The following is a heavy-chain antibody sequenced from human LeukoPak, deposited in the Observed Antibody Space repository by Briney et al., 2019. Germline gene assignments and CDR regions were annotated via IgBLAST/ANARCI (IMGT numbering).Heavy chain of an antibody. D-gene: IGHD3-10*01. CDR2: ISGSGGIT. CDR3: AKERTSTYGYNWFDP. J-gene: IGHJ5*02. Sequence: PGGSLRLSCAASGFTFSSYAMSWVRQAPGKGLEWVSSISGSGGITYYADSVKGRFTISRDNSKNTLYLQMNSLRAEDTAAYYCAKERTSTYGYNWFDPWGQGALVTVSS. V-gene: IGHV3-23*01. CDR1: GFTFSSYA.